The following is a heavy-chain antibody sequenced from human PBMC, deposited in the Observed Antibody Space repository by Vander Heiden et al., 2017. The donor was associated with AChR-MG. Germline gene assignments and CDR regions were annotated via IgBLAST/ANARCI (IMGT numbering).Heavy chain of an antibody. Sequence: QITLKESGPTLVKPTQTLTLTCTFSGFSLSTSGVGVGWIRQPPGKALEWLALIYWDDDKRYSPSLKSRLTITKDTSKNQGVLTMTNMDTVDTATYYCAHRRRYYYDSSGYSDYWGQGTLVTVSS. CDR2: IYWDDDK. J-gene: IGHJ4*02. CDR3: AHRRRYYYDSSGYSDY. D-gene: IGHD3-22*01. V-gene: IGHV2-5*02. CDR1: GFSLSTSGVG.